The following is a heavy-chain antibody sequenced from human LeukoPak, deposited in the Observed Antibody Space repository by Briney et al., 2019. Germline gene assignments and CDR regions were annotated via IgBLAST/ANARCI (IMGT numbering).Heavy chain of an antibody. J-gene: IGHJ4*02. CDR2: MNHSGNT. CDR3: ARAVRGRSFSSTWYRN. V-gene: IGHV4-34*01. Sequence: PSETLSLTCAAYDGSSSGYYWSWIRQPPGKGLEWIGEMNHSGNTNYNASLKSRVTISLDTPNNQFSLNLSSVTAADAAVYYCARAVRGRSFSSTWYRNWGQGTLVTVSS. D-gene: IGHD6-13*01. CDR1: DGSSSGYY.